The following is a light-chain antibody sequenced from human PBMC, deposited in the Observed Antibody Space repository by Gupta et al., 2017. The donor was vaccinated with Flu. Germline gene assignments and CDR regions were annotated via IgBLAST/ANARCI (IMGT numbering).Light chain of an antibody. CDR1: QFVGKS. V-gene: IGKV3-15*01. Sequence: IVMTQSPVSLSLSPGERATLSCSAIQFVGKSVAWYQQRSGQAPRLVIFESSLRATDVPSRFCGTGLGTEFTVVIDNLQSDYSAFYYCQQRNSWPLSFGGGTRLDIK. CDR2: ESS. CDR3: QQRNSWPLS. J-gene: IGKJ4*01.